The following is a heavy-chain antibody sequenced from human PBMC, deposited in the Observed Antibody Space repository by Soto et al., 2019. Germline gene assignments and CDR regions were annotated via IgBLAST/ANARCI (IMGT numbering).Heavy chain of an antibody. J-gene: IGHJ6*02. CDR1: GFTFRSYG. D-gene: IGHD3-10*01. Sequence: ESGGGVVQPGRSLRLSCAASGFTFRSYGMHWVRQAPGKGLEWVAVISYDGNNKYYGDSVKGRFTISRDNSKNTLYLQMNSLRAEDTAVYYCAKTDRKLPLWFTIGDVWGQGTTVTVSS. CDR3: AKTDRKLPLWFTIGDV. CDR2: ISYDGNNK. V-gene: IGHV3-30*18.